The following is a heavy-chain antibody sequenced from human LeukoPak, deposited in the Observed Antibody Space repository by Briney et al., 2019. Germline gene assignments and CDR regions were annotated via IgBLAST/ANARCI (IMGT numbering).Heavy chain of an antibody. J-gene: IGHJ3*02. D-gene: IGHD6-19*01. CDR2: IRYDGSNK. CDR3: AKDSVARNGVFDAFDI. V-gene: IGHV3-30*02. CDR1: GFTFSSYG. Sequence: GGSLRLSCAASGFTFSSYGMHWVRQAPGKGLEWVAFIRYDGSNKYYADSVKGRFTISRDNSKNTLYLQMDSVRAEDTAVYYCAKDSVARNGVFDAFDIWGQGTTVTVSS.